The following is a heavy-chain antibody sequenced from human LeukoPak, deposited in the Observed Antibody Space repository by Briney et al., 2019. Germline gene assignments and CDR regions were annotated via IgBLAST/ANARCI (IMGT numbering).Heavy chain of an antibody. CDR3: ARQDLGTAMEN. Sequence: SETLSLTCAVYGGSFSGYYWSWIRQPPGKGLEWIGEINHSGSTNYNPSFKSRVTLSVDTSKNQFSLKLSSVTAADTAVYYCARQDLGTAMENWGQGTLVTVSS. CDR1: GGSFSGYY. J-gene: IGHJ4*02. D-gene: IGHD5-18*01. V-gene: IGHV4-34*01. CDR2: INHSGST.